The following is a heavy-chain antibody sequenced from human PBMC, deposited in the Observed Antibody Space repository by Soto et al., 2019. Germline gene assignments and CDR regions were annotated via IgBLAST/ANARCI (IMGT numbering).Heavy chain of an antibody. V-gene: IGHV2-26*01. D-gene: IGHD5-12*01. CDR1: GFSLSNARMG. CDR2: IFSNDEK. CDR3: ARCRDGYGWFDP. J-gene: IGHJ5*02. Sequence: QVTLKESGPVLVKPTETLTLTCTVSGFSLSNARMGVSWIRQPPGKALKWLAHIFSNDEKSYSTSLKSRLTISKDTSKSQVVLTMTNMDPVDTATYYCARCRDGYGWFDPWGQGTLVTVSS.